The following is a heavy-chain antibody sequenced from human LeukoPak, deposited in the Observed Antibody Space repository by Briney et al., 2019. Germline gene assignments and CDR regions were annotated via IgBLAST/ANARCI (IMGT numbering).Heavy chain of an antibody. CDR1: GYTFTDYY. CDR2: INPNSGGT. J-gene: IGHJ4*02. V-gene: IGHV1-2*02. CDR3: ARSDSPTHHTTIDY. D-gene: IGHD2/OR15-2a*01. Sequence: ASVKVSCKASGYTFTDYYMHWVRQAPGQGLEWMGWINPNSGGTNFARKFQGRVTMTRDTSISTAYMELSRLRSDDTAVFYCARSDSPTHHTTIDYWGQGTLVTVSS.